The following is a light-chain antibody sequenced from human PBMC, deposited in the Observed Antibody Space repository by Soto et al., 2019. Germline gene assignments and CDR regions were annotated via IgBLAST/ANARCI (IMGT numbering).Light chain of an antibody. Sequence: EIVMTQSPATMSVSPGARATLSRRAGQGVTTNFAWYQQKSGQSPRLLIYDVSIRATGVPARFSGTGSETDFTLTISGLQSEDSAVYFCQQYHYWPITVGLGTRLEI. V-gene: IGKV3-15*01. CDR1: QGVTTN. CDR3: QQYHYWPIT. J-gene: IGKJ5*01. CDR2: DVS.